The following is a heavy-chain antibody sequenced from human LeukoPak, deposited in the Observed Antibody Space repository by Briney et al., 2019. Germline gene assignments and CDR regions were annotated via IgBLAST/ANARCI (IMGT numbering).Heavy chain of an antibody. CDR2: IIPIFGTA. V-gene: IGHV1-69*13. CDR1: GGTFSSYA. Sequence: RASVKVSCKASGGTFSSYAISWVRQAPGQGLEWMGGIIPIFGTANYAQKFQGRVTITADESTSTAYMELSSLRSEDTAVYYCARIAMVAATQWFDPWGQGTLVTVSS. CDR3: ARIAMVAATQWFDP. J-gene: IGHJ5*02. D-gene: IGHD2-15*01.